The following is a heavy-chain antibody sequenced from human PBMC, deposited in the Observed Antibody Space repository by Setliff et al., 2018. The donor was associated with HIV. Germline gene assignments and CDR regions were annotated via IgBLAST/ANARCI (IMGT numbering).Heavy chain of an antibody. CDR3: ARNGPSSIAVEDWYFDL. J-gene: IGHJ2*01. CDR1: GGSITSTYW. Sequence: NPSETLSLTCAVSGGSITSTYWWTWIRQPPGRGLEWIGEIYHSGSTNYNSSLKSRVTISVDKSKNQFSLKLDSVTAADTAIYYCARNGPSSIAVEDWYFDLWGRGTLVTVSS. CDR2: IYHSGST. D-gene: IGHD6-19*01. V-gene: IGHV4-4*02.